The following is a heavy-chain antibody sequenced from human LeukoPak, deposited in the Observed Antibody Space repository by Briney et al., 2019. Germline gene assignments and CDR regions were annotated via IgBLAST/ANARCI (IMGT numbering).Heavy chain of an antibody. CDR3: ARVGDGLNDAFDI. CDR2: INPKTGGT. D-gene: IGHD5-24*01. J-gene: IGHJ3*02. CDR1: GCIFTGHY. V-gene: IGHV1-2*06. Sequence: GASVKVSCMASGCIFTGHYMNWVRQVPGQGLEWMGRINPKTGGTNYAQNFQGRVTMTRDTSISTTYMELSRLRPDDTAVYYCARVGDGLNDAFDIWGQGTMVTVSS.